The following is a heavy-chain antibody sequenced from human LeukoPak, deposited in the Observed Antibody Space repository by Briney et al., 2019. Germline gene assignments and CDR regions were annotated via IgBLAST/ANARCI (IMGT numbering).Heavy chain of an antibody. CDR3: ARLGYCSSTSCYPDY. CDR1: GYSISSLYY. J-gene: IGHJ4*02. CDR2: IHHSGST. Sequence: PSETLSLTCAVSGYSISSLYYWGWIRQPPGKGLEWITSIHHSGSTDYNPSLKSRVTISVDTSKNHFSLKLRYVTAADTAVYYCARLGYCSSTSCYPDYWGQGTLVTVSS. D-gene: IGHD2-2*01. V-gene: IGHV4-38-2*01.